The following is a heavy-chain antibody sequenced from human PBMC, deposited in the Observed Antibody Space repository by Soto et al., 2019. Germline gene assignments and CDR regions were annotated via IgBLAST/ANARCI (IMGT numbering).Heavy chain of an antibody. Sequence: SVKVYCKASGYTFTSYVMHWVRQAPGHRLEWMGWINAGNGNTKYSQKFQGRVTITRDTSASTAYMELSSLRSEDTAVYYCARVSKGVVTASNWFDPWGQGTLVTVSS. D-gene: IGHD2-21*02. CDR1: GYTFTSYV. J-gene: IGHJ5*02. V-gene: IGHV1-3*01. CDR3: ARVSKGVVTASNWFDP. CDR2: INAGNGNT.